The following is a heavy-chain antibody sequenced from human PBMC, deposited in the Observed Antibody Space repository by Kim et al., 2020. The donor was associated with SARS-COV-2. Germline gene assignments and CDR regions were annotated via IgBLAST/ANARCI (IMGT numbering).Heavy chain of an antibody. CDR3: TGVVDFDY. D-gene: IGHD2-15*01. V-gene: IGHV3-74*01. Sequence: GGSLRLSCAASGFTVSSYWRPCVRQAPVKFLVWFSHINIHVSSTTDADSLKGRFTISRDNAKNTLYLQMNSLRAEDQAVYYCTGVVDFDYWGQGTLVTVSS. J-gene: IGHJ4*02. CDR2: INIHVSST. CDR1: GFTVSSYW.